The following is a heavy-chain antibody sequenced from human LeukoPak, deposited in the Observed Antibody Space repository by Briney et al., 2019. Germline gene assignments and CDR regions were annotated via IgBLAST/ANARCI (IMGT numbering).Heavy chain of an antibody. J-gene: IGHJ4*02. CDR3: ARVLSSSWYHYFDY. V-gene: IGHV3-7*01. CDR1: GFTFSSYW. D-gene: IGHD6-13*01. Sequence: GGSLRLSCAASGFTFSSYWMSWVRQAPGKGLEWVANIKQDGSEKYYVDSVKGRFTISRDNAKNSLYLQMNSLRAEDTAVYYCARVLSSSWYHYFDYWGQGTLVTVSS. CDR2: IKQDGSEK.